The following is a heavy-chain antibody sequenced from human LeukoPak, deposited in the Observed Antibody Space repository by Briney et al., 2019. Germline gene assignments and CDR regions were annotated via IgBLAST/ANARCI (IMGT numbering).Heavy chain of an antibody. CDR2: ISSSSSYI. D-gene: IGHD4-11*01. CDR3: ARDLDYSNYLPTGYMDV. J-gene: IGHJ6*03. V-gene: IGHV3-21*01. CDR1: GFTFSSYS. Sequence: PGGSLRLSCAASGFTFSSYSMNWVRQAPGKGLEWVSSISSSSSYIYYADSVKGRFTISRDNAKNSLYLQMNSLRAEDTAVYYCARDLDYSNYLPTGYMDVWGKGTTVTVSS.